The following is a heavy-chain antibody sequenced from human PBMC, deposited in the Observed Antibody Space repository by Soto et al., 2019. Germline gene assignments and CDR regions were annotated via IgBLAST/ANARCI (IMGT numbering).Heavy chain of an antibody. D-gene: IGHD2-2*01. Sequence: ASVKVSCKASGYTFTSYDINWVRQATGQGLEWMGWMNPNSGNTGYAQKLQGRVTMTRDTSISTAYMELSSLRSEDTAVYYCARGGYCTSTSCYKSNDYWGQGTLVTVSS. V-gene: IGHV1-8*01. J-gene: IGHJ4*02. CDR1: GYTFTSYD. CDR3: ARGGYCTSTSCYKSNDY. CDR2: MNPNSGNT.